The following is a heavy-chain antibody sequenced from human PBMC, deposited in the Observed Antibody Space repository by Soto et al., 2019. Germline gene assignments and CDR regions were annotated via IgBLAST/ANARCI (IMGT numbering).Heavy chain of an antibody. CDR2: ISSGSSNI. CDR3: ASATVVAGAFVF. D-gene: IGHD2-15*01. J-gene: IGHJ4*02. V-gene: IGHV3-21*01. Sequence: PGGSLTLSCAGSGFAFRSYNMNWVRQPPGKGLEWVASISSGSSNIYYADSVKGRFTISRDNAKDSLYLQMDSLRAEDSAVYYCASATVVAGAFVFWGQATLLTVSS. CDR1: GFAFRSYN.